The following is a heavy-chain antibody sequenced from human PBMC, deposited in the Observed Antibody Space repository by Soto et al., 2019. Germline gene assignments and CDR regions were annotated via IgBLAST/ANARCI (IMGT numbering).Heavy chain of an antibody. V-gene: IGHV6-1*01. CDR2: TYYRSKWYN. Sequence: SQTLSLTCAISGDSVSSNSAAWNWIRQSPSRGLEWLGRTYYRSKWYNDYGVSVKSRITINPDTSKNQFSLQLNSVTPEDTAVYYCARDLRSHLVGYNWNYAFDIWGQGTMVTVSS. J-gene: IGHJ3*02. CDR1: GDSVSSNSAA. D-gene: IGHD1-7*01. CDR3: ARDLRSHLVGYNWNYAFDI.